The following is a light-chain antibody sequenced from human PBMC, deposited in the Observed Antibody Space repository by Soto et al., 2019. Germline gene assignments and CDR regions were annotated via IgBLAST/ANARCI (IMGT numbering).Light chain of an antibody. Sequence: EIVMTQSPVALSVSPGERATLSCRASQAIRSDLAWYQQKPGQAPRLLISDVSTRATGIPARFIGSGSGTDFTLTISSLEPEDSAVYYCQQHLGRHTFGQGTKVDIK. CDR2: DVS. V-gene: IGKV3D-11*01. CDR3: QQHLGRHT. CDR1: QAIRSD. J-gene: IGKJ1*01.